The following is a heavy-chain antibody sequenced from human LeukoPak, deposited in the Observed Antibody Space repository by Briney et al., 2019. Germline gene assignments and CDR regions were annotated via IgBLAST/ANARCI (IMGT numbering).Heavy chain of an antibody. D-gene: IGHD6-13*01. J-gene: IGHJ5*02. CDR1: GYSFTSYC. Sequence: REPLKISCKGSGYSFTSYCSGWVAHTPGKGLGGMGKSYPGDSDTRYSPSFQGQVTISADKSISTAYLQWSSLKASDTAMYYCARRGIAAAGTNWFDPWGQGTLVTVSS. CDR3: ARRGIAAAGTNWFDP. CDR2: SYPGDSDT. V-gene: IGHV5-51*01.